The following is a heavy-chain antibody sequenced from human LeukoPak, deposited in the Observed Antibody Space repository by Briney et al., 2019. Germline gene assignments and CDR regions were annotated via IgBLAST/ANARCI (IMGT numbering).Heavy chain of an antibody. Sequence: SETLSLTCTVSGGSISSYYWSWVRQPPGKGLEWIGYIYYSGSTNYNPSLKSRVTISVDTSKNQCSLKLSSATAADTAVYYCARTDYYGSGRPYWGQGTLVTVSS. CDR2: IYYSGST. D-gene: IGHD3-10*01. CDR3: ARTDYYGSGRPY. V-gene: IGHV4-59*01. J-gene: IGHJ4*02. CDR1: GGSISSYY.